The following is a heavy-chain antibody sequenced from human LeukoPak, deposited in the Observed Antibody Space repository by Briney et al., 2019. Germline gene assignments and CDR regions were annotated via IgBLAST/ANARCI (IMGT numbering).Heavy chain of an antibody. CDR3: AKSWSYSSSPVDPTGFDY. CDR2: ISSSSSYI. V-gene: IGHV3-21*01. J-gene: IGHJ4*02. CDR1: GFTFSSYS. D-gene: IGHD6-6*01. Sequence: NPGGSLRLSCAASGFTFSSYSMNWVRQAPGKGLEWVSSISSSSSYIYYADSVKGRFTISRDNSKNTLYLQMNSLRAEDTAVYYCAKSWSYSSSPVDPTGFDYWGQGTLVTVSS.